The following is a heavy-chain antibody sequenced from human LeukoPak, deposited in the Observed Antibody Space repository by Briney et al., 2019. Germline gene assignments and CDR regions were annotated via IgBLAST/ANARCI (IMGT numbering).Heavy chain of an antibody. CDR1: GFTFSTYA. CDR3: AKQSGGSCYSSFDY. V-gene: IGHV3-23*01. D-gene: IGHD2-15*01. CDR2: ISGSGGST. Sequence: GGSLRLSCVASGFTFSTYAMTWVRQAPGKGLEWVSGISGSGGSTYYADSVKGRFTISRDNSKNTLYLQMNSLRADDTAVYYCAKQSGGSCYSSFDYWGQGTLVTVSS. J-gene: IGHJ4*02.